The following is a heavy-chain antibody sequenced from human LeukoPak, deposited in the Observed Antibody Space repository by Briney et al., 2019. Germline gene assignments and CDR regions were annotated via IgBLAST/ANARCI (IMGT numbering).Heavy chain of an antibody. CDR1: GYTFTSYA. Sequence: ASVKVSCKASGYTFTSYAISWVRQAPGQGLEWMGWISAYNGNTNYAQKFQARVTMTTDTSTSTAYMELRSLRSDDTAVYYCARDGARYDYVWGSYRFILDYWGQGTLVTVSS. D-gene: IGHD3-16*02. CDR2: ISAYNGNT. V-gene: IGHV1-18*01. J-gene: IGHJ4*02. CDR3: ARDGARYDYVWGSYRFILDY.